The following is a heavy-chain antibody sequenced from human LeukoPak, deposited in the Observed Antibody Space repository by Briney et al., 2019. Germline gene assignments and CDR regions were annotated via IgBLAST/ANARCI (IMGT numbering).Heavy chain of an antibody. V-gene: IGHV3-7*03. J-gene: IGHJ4*02. Sequence: GGSLRLSCVASGFTFSRYWMSWVRQAPGKGLEYVANINQDGSEKYYVDSLKGRFTISRDNSKNTLYMQMNSLRAEDTAVYYCAKGNNGCYDSWGQGTLVTVSS. CDR3: AKGNNGCYDS. CDR1: GFTFSRYW. D-gene: IGHD2-15*01. CDR2: INQDGSEK.